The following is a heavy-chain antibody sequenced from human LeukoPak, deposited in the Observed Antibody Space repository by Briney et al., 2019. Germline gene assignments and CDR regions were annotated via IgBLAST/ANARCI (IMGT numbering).Heavy chain of an antibody. Sequence: PSETLSLTCAVYGGSFSGYYWSWIRQPPGKGLEWIGEINHSGSTNYNPSLKSRVTISVDTSKNQFSLKLSSVTAADTAVYYCARRQRGRDGYNRGYFDYWGQGTLVTVSS. CDR3: ARRQRGRDGYNRGYFDY. V-gene: IGHV4-34*01. CDR2: INHSGST. CDR1: GGSFSGYY. D-gene: IGHD5-24*01. J-gene: IGHJ4*02.